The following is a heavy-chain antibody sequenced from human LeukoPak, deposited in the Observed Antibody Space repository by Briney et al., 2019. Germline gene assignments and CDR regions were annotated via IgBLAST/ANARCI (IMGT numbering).Heavy chain of an antibody. V-gene: IGHV3-7*01. J-gene: IGHJ4*02. D-gene: IGHD3-9*01. CDR1: GFTFSSYW. CDR3: AKNKNILTGLYYFDY. CDR2: IREDGSEK. Sequence: GGSLRLSCAASGFTFSSYWMTWVRQAPGKGLEWVANIREDGSEKYYVDSVKGRFTISRDNAKNSLYLQVNSLRAEDTAVYYCAKNKNILTGLYYFDYWGQETLVTVSS.